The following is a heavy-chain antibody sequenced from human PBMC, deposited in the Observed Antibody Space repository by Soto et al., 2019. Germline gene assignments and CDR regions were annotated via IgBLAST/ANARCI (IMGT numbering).Heavy chain of an antibody. CDR3: HSYDSSDSEAFDI. CDR2: IYYSGST. Sequence: PSETLSLTCTVSGGSISSSSYYWGWIRQPPGKGLEWIGSIYYSGSTYYNPSLKSRVTISVDTSKNQFSLKLSSVTAADTAVYYCHSYDSSDSEAFDICGQVTRVT. CDR1: GGSISSSSYY. J-gene: IGHJ3*02. V-gene: IGHV4-39*01. D-gene: IGHD3-22*01.